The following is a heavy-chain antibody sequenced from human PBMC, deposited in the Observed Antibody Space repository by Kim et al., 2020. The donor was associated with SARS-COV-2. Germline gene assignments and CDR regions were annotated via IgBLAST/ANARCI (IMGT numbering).Heavy chain of an antibody. D-gene: IGHD5-12*01. CDR1: GYTFTSYY. CDR3: ARGGRRDGYNYSPWYYDYGMDV. CDR2: INPSGGST. V-gene: IGHV1-46*01. J-gene: IGHJ6*02. Sequence: ASVKVSCKASGYTFTSYYMHWVRQAPGQGLEWMGIINPSGGSTIYAQKFQVRVTMTRDTSTSTVYMELSSLRSEDTAVYYCARGGRRDGYNYSPWYYDYGMDVCGQGTTVTVSS.